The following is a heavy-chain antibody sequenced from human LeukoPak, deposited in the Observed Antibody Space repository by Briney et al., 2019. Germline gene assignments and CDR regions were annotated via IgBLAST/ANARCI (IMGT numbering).Heavy chain of an antibody. CDR2: INSDGRTT. Sequence: GGSLRLSCAASGYTFSNNWMHWVRQAPGKGLVWVSRINSDGRTTTYADSVKGRFTISRDNAKNTLYLQMNSLRAEDTAVYYCAMIKEGWGQGTLVSVSS. J-gene: IGHJ4*02. D-gene: IGHD3-22*01. CDR1: GYTFSNNW. CDR3: AMIKEG. V-gene: IGHV3-74*01.